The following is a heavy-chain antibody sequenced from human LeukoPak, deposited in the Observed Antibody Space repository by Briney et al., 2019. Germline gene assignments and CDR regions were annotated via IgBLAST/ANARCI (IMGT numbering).Heavy chain of an antibody. CDR2: IIPIFGTA. Sequence: SVKVSCKAAGDTSTSHDISWVRQAPGQGLEWMGGIIPIFGTANYAQKFQGRVTITADESTSTAYMELSSLRSEDTAVYYCARDHIVVVTAIQHYYYYYGMDVWGQGTTVTVSS. CDR3: ARDHIVVVTAIQHYYYYYGMDV. V-gene: IGHV1-69*13. J-gene: IGHJ6*02. D-gene: IGHD2-21*02. CDR1: GDTSTSHD.